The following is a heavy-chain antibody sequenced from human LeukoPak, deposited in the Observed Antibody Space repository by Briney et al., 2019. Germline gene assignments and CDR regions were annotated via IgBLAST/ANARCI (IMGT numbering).Heavy chain of an antibody. CDR3: ARAPPSFDY. J-gene: IGHJ4*02. Sequence: PSETLSLTCAVYGGSLSVYHWSWIRQPPGKGLEWIGEINNSGSTKYNPPLKSRVTISVHTSKNQFSLKLSSVTAADPAVYYCARAPPSFDYWGQVTLVTVSS. V-gene: IGHV4-34*01. CDR2: INNSGST. CDR1: GGSLSVYH.